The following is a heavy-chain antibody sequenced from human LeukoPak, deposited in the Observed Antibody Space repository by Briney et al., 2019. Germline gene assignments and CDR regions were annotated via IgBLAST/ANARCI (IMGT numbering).Heavy chain of an antibody. CDR3: AILGDPRGYYFDY. D-gene: IGHD4-17*01. CDR2: ISAYNGNT. Sequence: ASVKVSCKASGYTFTSYGISWVRQAPGQGLEWMGWISAYNGNTNYAQKLQGRVTMTRDTSTSTVYMELSSLRSEDTAVYYCAILGDPRGYYFDYWGQGTLVTVSS. CDR1: GYTFTSYG. V-gene: IGHV1-18*01. J-gene: IGHJ4*02.